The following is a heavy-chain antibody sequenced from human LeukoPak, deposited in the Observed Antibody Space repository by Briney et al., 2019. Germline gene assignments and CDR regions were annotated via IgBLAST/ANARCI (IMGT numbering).Heavy chain of an antibody. J-gene: IGHJ3*02. Sequence: ASVKVSCKVSGYTLTELSMHWVRQAPGKGLEWMGGFDPEDGETIYAQKFQGRVTMTRDTSTSTVYMELSSLRSEDTAVYYCARDPYYYDSSGYYSPDDAFDIWGQGTMVTVSS. D-gene: IGHD3-22*01. CDR2: FDPEDGET. CDR3: ARDPYYYDSSGYYSPDDAFDI. CDR1: GYTLTELS. V-gene: IGHV1-24*01.